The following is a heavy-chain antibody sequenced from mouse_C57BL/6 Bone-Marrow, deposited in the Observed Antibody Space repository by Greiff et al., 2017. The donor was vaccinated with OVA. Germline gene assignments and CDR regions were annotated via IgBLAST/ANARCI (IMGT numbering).Heavy chain of an antibody. Sequence: ESGPGLVKPSQSLSLTCSVTGYSITSGYYWNWIRQFPGNKLEWMGYISYDGSNNYNPSLKNRISITRDTSKNQFFLKLNSVTTEDTATYYCARRGGIYYGYDDWFAYWGQGTLVTVSA. V-gene: IGHV3-6*01. CDR2: ISYDGSN. J-gene: IGHJ3*01. D-gene: IGHD2-2*01. CDR3: ARRGGIYYGYDDWFAY. CDR1: GYSITSGYY.